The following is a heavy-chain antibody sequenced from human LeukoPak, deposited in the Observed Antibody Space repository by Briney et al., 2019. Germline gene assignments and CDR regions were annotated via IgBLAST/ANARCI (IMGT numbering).Heavy chain of an antibody. CDR1: GGSFSGYY. Sequence: SETLSLTCAVYGGSFSGYYWSWIRQPPGKGLEWIGEINHSGSTNYNPSPKSRVTISVDTSKNQFSLKLSSVTAADTAVYYCARGGRQQQLVLSFVDYWGQGTLVTVSS. CDR2: INHSGST. D-gene: IGHD6-13*01. V-gene: IGHV4-34*01. J-gene: IGHJ4*02. CDR3: ARGGRQQQLVLSFVDY.